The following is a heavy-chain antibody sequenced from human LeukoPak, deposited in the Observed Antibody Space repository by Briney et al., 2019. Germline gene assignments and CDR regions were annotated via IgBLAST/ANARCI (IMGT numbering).Heavy chain of an antibody. CDR3: AREGRSLAVAGLRTFDY. CDR1: GFTFSSYA. CDR2: ISYDGSKK. J-gene: IGHJ4*02. D-gene: IGHD6-19*01. V-gene: IGHV3-30-3*01. Sequence: GGSLRLSCAASGFTFSSYAMHWVRQAPGKGLEWVAVISYDGSKKYYADSVKGRFTISRDNSKNTLYMQMNSLRAEDTAVYYCAREGRSLAVAGLRTFDYWGQGTLVTVSS.